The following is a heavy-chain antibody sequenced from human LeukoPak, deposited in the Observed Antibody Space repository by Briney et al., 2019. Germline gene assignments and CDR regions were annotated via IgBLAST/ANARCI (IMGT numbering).Heavy chain of an antibody. J-gene: IGHJ3*02. CDR1: GGSISSGGYY. CDR3: ARDYPGFHGDAFDI. CDR2: IYYSGST. V-gene: IGHV4-31*03. Sequence: SQTLSLTCTVSGGSISSGGYYWSWIRQHPGKGLEWIGYIYYSGSTCYNPSLKSRVTISVDTSKNQFSLKLSSVTAADTAVYYCARDYPGFHGDAFDIWGQGTMVTVSS.